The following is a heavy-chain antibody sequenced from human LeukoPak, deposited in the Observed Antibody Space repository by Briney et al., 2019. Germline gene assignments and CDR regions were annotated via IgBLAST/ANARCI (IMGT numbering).Heavy chain of an antibody. V-gene: IGHV3-7*03. CDR1: GFIFSSYW. CDR2: IKEGGSEK. CDR3: ARRALRYCSSTSCPAQYYGVDV. D-gene: IGHD2-2*01. Sequence: GGSLRLSCAASGFIFSSYWMSWVRQAPGKGLEWVANIKEGGSEKYYVDSVRGRFTISRDNAKNSLYLQTNSLRAEDTAVYYCARRALRYCSSTSCPAQYYGVDVWGKGTTVTVSS. J-gene: IGHJ6*04.